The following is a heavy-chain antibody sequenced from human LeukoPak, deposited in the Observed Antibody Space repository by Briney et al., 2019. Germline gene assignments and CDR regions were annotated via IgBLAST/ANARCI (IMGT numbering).Heavy chain of an antibody. CDR1: GGSFSGYY. CDR3: ARLQLWFGESH. J-gene: IGHJ4*02. V-gene: IGHV4-34*01. CDR2: INHSGST. Sequence: PSETLSLTCAVYGGSFSGYYWSWIRQPPGKGLEWIGEINHSGSTNYNPSLKSRVTISVDTSKNQFSLKLSSVTAADTAVYYCARLQLWFGESHWGQGTLVTVSS. D-gene: IGHD3-10*01.